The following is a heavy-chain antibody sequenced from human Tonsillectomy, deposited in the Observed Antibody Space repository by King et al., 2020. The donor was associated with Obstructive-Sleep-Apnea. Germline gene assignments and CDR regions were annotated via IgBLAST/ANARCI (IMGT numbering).Heavy chain of an antibody. CDR2: IKQDGSEN. CDR1: GFTFSSFW. D-gene: IGHD1-26*01. CDR3: ARERGSHSFDI. J-gene: IGHJ3*02. V-gene: IGHV3-7*01. Sequence: QLVQSGGGLVQPGGSLRLSCAASGFTFSSFWMTWVRQAPGKGLEGVANIKQDGSENYYVDSVKGRFTISRDNAKKSLYRQMSSLTAEDTAVYYCARERGSHSFDIWGQGTMVTVSS.